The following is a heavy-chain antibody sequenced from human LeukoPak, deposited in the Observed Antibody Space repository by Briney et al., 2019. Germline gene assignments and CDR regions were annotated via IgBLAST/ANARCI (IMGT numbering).Heavy chain of an antibody. CDR1: GGSISSSSYY. CDR3: ARLLDNDISGDPDTFDV. J-gene: IGHJ3*01. V-gene: IGHV4-39*01. D-gene: IGHD3-22*01. Sequence: ETLSLTCTVSGGSISSSSYYWGWIRQPPGKGLEWIGSIYYSGSTYYNPSLKSRVTISVDTSKNQFSLKLSSVTAADTAVYYCARLLDNDISGDPDTFDVWGQGTTVIVSS. CDR2: IYYSGST.